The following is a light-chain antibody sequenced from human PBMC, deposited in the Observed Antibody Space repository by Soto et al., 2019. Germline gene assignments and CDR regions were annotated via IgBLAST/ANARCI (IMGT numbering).Light chain of an antibody. V-gene: IGKV3-15*01. CDR1: QSVSNN. J-gene: IGKJ5*01. Sequence: EVMMTQSPATLSVSPGDTATLSCRASQSVSNNLAWYQQKPGQAPRLLMYYASTRATDVPARFSGSGSGTEFTLTISSLESEDFLVYYCQQYNDWPLITFGQGTRLEIK. CDR2: YAS. CDR3: QQYNDWPLIT.